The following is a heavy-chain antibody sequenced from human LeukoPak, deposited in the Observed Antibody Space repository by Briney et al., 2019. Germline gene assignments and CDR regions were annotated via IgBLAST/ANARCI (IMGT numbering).Heavy chain of an antibody. CDR3: ARDVGIVVVPAAIRDNWFDP. J-gene: IGHJ5*02. V-gene: IGHV4-59*12. CDR2: IYYSGST. CDR1: GGSISSYY. D-gene: IGHD2-2*02. Sequence: PSETLSLTCTVSGGSISSYYWSWIRQPPGKGLEWIGYIYYSGSTNYNPSLKSRVTISVDTSKNQFSLKLSSVTAADTAVYYCARDVGIVVVPAAIRDNWFDPWGQGTLVTVSS.